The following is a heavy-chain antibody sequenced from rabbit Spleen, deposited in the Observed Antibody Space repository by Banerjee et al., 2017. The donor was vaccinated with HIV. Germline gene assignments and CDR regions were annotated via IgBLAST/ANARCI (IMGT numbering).Heavy chain of an antibody. CDR1: GVSFSGSSY. Sequence: QEQLVESGGGLVKPGTSLTLTCMASGVSFSGSSYMCWVRQAPGKGLEWIACIESGSSGFTYFASRAKGRFTISKTSSTTVTLHLTSLTAADTATYFCARDTSSSFSSYGMDLWGPGTLVTVS. D-gene: IGHD1-1*01. CDR2: IESGSSGFT. V-gene: IGHV1S45*01. J-gene: IGHJ6*01. CDR3: ARDTSSSFSSYGMDL.